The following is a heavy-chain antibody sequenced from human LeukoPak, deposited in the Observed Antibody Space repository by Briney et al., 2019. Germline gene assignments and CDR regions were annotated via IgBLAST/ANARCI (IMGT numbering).Heavy chain of an antibody. J-gene: IGHJ6*02. D-gene: IGHD3-3*01. V-gene: IGHV3-11*01. Sequence: PGGSLRLSCAASGFTFNNYYMSWIRQAPGKGLEWISYISSTVGTTYYADSVKGRFTISRDNSKNTLYLQMNSLRAEDTAVYYCAKDKEYYDFWSGYLPSYGMDVWGQGTTVTVSS. CDR2: ISSTVGTT. CDR1: GFTFNNYY. CDR3: AKDKEYYDFWSGYLPSYGMDV.